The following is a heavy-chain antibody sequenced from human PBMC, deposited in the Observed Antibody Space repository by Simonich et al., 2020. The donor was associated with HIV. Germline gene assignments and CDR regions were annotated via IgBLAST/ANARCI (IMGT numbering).Heavy chain of an antibody. J-gene: IGHJ4*02. CDR2: ISGSSSYI. CDR1: GFTFSSYS. V-gene: IGHV3-21*01. D-gene: IGHD2-2*01. Sequence: EVQLVESGGGLVKPGGSLRLSCAASGFTFSSYSVNWVRQAPGKGLEWVSSISGSSSYIYYAESVKDRFTISRDNAKNSLYLQMNSLRAEDTAVYYCARDGRKGSSTSCSDYWGQGTLVTVSS. CDR3: ARDGRKGSSTSCSDY.